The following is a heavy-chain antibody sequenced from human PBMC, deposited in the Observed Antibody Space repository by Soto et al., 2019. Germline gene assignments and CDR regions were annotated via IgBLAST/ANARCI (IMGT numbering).Heavy chain of an antibody. CDR1: GGSISSGGYY. D-gene: IGHD3-22*01. CDR2: IYYSGST. Sequence: QVQLQESGPGLVKPSQTLSLTCTVSGGSISSGGYYWRWIRQHPGKGLEWIGYIYYSGSTYYNPSLKSRVTISVDTSKNQFSLKLSSVTAADTAVYYCARDKFYDSSGYSGGFDPLGQGTLVTVSS. V-gene: IGHV4-31*03. CDR3: ARDKFYDSSGYSGGFDP. J-gene: IGHJ5*02.